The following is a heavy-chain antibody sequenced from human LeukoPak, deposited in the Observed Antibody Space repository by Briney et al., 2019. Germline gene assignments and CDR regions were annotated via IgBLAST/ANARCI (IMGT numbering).Heavy chain of an antibody. CDR2: ISSSSSSM. J-gene: IGHJ4*02. CDR3: ARDLAWGGY. CDR1: GFTFSIYT. Sequence: GGSLRLSCVASGFTFSIYTMSWVRQAPGKGLEWVSSISSSSSSMYSADSVKGRLTISRDNAKNSLYLQMNSLRAEDTAVYYCARDLAWGGYWGQGTLVTVSS. D-gene: IGHD7-27*01. V-gene: IGHV3-21*01.